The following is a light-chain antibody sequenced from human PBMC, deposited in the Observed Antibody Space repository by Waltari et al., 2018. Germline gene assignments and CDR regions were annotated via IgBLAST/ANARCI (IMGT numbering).Light chain of an antibody. V-gene: IGLV2-14*03. CDR2: DVS. CDR3: SSYTSSSLV. Sequence: QSALTQPASVSGSPGQSITISCTGTSSDVGGSNYASWYQQHPGEAPKLMIYDVSNRPSGVSNRFSGSKSANTASLTIAGLQAEDEADYYCSSYTSSSLVFGGGTKLTVL. J-gene: IGLJ2*01. CDR1: SSDVGGSNY.